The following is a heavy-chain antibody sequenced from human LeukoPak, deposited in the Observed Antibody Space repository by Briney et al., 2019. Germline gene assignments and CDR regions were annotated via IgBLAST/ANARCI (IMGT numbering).Heavy chain of an antibody. J-gene: IGHJ3*02. Sequence: RPGGSLRFSCAASGFTFDDYGMSWVRQAPGKGLEWVSGINWNGDSTGYVESVKGRFTISRDNAKNSLYLQMNSLRAEDTAVYYCAREMYYYDSSGYPLAFDIWGQGTMVTVSS. CDR2: INWNGDST. CDR3: AREMYYYDSSGYPLAFDI. D-gene: IGHD3-22*01. CDR1: GFTFDDYG. V-gene: IGHV3-20*04.